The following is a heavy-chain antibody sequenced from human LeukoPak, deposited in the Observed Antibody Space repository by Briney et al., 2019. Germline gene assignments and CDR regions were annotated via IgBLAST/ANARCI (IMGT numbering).Heavy chain of an antibody. CDR3: AREYGAVTGVFDY. CDR2: IYRSGTT. J-gene: IGHJ4*02. Sequence: PSETLSLTCTVSGGSISSGSYYWSWIRQSAGKGLECIGRIYRSGTTNYNPSLKSRVTMSVDTSKNQFSLRLYSVTAADTAIYYCAREYGAVTGVFDYWGQGTLVTVSS. V-gene: IGHV4-61*02. D-gene: IGHD7-27*01. CDR1: GGSISSGSYY.